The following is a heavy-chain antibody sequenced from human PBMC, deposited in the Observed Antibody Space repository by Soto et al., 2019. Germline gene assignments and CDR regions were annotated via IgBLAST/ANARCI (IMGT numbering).Heavy chain of an antibody. CDR2: ISGSGDNT. J-gene: IGHJ6*03. D-gene: IGHD2-2*01. CDR1: AFTFSNYA. Sequence: EVQLLESGGGLVQPGGSLRLSCAASAFTFSNYAMNWVRQAPGKGLEWVAAISGSGDNTYYADSEKGRFTISRDNAKNTLFLQMNGLRVDDKAVYYCAKSSVSCSSASCYSLAYLYYNMDVWGKGTTVTVSS. CDR3: AKSSVSCSSASCYSLAYLYYNMDV. V-gene: IGHV3-23*01.